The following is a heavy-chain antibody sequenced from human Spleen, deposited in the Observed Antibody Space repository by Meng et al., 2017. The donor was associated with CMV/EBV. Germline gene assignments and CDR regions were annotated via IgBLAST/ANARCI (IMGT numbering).Heavy chain of an antibody. J-gene: IGHJ4*02. CDR2: INPNSGGT. CDR3: ARVNPQWLVTYFDY. D-gene: IGHD6-19*01. V-gene: IGHV1-2*02. Sequence: GQLVASGAEVKKPGAAVKVSCQASGYTFTGYYMHWVRQAPGQGLEWMGWINPNSGGTNYAQKFQGRVTMTRDTSISTAYMELSRLRSDDTAVYYCARVNPQWLVTYFDYWGQGTLVTVSS. CDR1: GYTFTGYY.